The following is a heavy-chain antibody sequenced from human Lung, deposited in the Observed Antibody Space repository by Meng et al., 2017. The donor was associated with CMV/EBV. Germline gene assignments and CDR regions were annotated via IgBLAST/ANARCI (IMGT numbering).Heavy chain of an antibody. CDR2: INHSVST. V-gene: IGHV4-34*01. CDR1: GGSFSGYY. D-gene: IGHD1-1*01. CDR3: ARGRPKAVQAGGYFDN. Sequence: SXTXSLXCAVYGGSFSGYYWSWIRQPPGKGLEWIGEINHSVSTNYNPSLKTRVTISVDTSKNQFSLKLSSVTAADTAVYYCARGRPKAVQAGGYFDNWGQGXLVTVSS. J-gene: IGHJ4*02.